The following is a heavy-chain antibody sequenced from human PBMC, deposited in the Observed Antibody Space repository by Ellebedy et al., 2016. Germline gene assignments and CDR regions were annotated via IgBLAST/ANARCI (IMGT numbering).Heavy chain of an antibody. D-gene: IGHD6-19*01. CDR2: INPSGGST. Sequence: ASVKVSCKASGYTFTTYDISWVRQAPGQGLEWMGIINPSGGSTSYAQKLQGRVTMTRDTSTSTVYMELSSLRSEDTAVYYCARDLKSGWLDYWGQGTLVTVSS. V-gene: IGHV1-46*04. CDR3: ARDLKSGWLDY. J-gene: IGHJ4*02. CDR1: GYTFTTYD.